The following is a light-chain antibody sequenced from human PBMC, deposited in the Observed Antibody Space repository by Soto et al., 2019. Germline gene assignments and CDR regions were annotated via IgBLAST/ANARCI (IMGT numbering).Light chain of an antibody. Sequence: EIVLTQSPGTLSLSPGERATLSCRASQSVRNNYLAWYQHKPGQAPRLLIYGASARAAGIPDRFSGSGSGTDFTLTISRLEPEDFAVYYCQQYGGSPRTFGQGTKVEIK. CDR2: GAS. CDR1: QSVRNNY. CDR3: QQYGGSPRT. V-gene: IGKV3-20*01. J-gene: IGKJ1*01.